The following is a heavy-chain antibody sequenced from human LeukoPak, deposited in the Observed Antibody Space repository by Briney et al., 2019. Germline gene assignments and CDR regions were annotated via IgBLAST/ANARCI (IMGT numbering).Heavy chain of an antibody. V-gene: IGHV3-23*01. D-gene: IGHD2-21*01. CDR1: GFTFSSYA. Sequence: PGGSLRLSCAASGFTFSSYAMSWVRQAPGEGLEWVSAISGSGGSTYYADSVKGRFTISRDNSKNTLYLQMNSLRAEDTAVYYCAKEPIGPSSAEYFQHWGQGTLVTVSS. J-gene: IGHJ1*01. CDR2: ISGSGGST. CDR3: AKEPIGPSSAEYFQH.